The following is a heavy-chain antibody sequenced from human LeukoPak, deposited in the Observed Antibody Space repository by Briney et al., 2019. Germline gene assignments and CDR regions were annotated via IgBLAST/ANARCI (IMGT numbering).Heavy chain of an antibody. Sequence: GGSLRLSCAASGFTFSSYGMHWVRQAPGKGLEWVAVISYDGSHKYYADSVKGRFTISRDNAKKSLYLQMNSLRAEDTAVYYCARVGGITLALAPSPFPDYNYYYMDVWGKGTTVTVPS. CDR1: GFTFSSYG. D-gene: IGHD3-10*01. CDR3: ARVGGITLALAPSPFPDYNYYYMDV. V-gene: IGHV3-30*03. CDR2: ISYDGSHK. J-gene: IGHJ6*03.